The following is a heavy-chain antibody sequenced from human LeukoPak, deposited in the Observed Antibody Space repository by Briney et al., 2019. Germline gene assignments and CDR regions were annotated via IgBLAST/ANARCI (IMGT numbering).Heavy chain of an antibody. J-gene: IGHJ6*03. V-gene: IGHV4-59*01. Sequence: SETLSLTCTVSGGSISSYYWSWIRQPPGKGLEWIGYIYYSESTNYNPSLKSRVTISVDTSKNQFSLKLSSVTAADTAVYYCARARMGYMDVWGKGTTVTVSS. CDR2: IYYSEST. CDR1: GGSISSYY. CDR3: ARARMGYMDV.